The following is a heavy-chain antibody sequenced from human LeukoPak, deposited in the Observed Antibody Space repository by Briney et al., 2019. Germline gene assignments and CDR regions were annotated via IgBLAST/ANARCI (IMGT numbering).Heavy chain of an antibody. Sequence: GGSLRLSCEASGLSFTNYAMMWVRQAPGKGLQWISTLTGYGGAYYADSGEGRFIISRDISKNTMFLQMYSLRAEDTAVYYCAKGAAAGKVDWFDPWGQGTLVTVSS. V-gene: IGHV3-23*01. CDR1: GLSFTNYA. CDR2: LTGYGGA. D-gene: IGHD6-13*01. J-gene: IGHJ5*02. CDR3: AKGAAAGKVDWFDP.